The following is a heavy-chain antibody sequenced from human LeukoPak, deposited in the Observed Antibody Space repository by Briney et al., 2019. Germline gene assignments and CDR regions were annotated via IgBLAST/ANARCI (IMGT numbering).Heavy chain of an antibody. CDR1: GFTFSGSA. CDR2: IRSKANSYAT. J-gene: IGHJ4*02. D-gene: IGHD3-3*01. CDR3: AKATARSYYDFWSGPEYFDH. V-gene: IGHV3-73*01. Sequence: GGSLRLSCAASGFTFSGSAMHWVRQASGKGLEWVGRIRSKANSYATAYAASVKGRFTISRDDSKNTLYLQMNSLRAEDTAVYYCAKATARSYYDFWSGPEYFDHWGQGTLVTVSS.